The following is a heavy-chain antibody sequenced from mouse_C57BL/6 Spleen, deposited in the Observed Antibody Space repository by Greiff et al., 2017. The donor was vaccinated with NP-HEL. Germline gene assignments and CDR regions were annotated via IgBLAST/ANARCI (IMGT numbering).Heavy chain of an antibody. J-gene: IGHJ1*03. CDR2: LHPSDSDT. Sequence: VQLQQPGAELVKPGASVKVSCKASGYTFTSYWMHWVKQRPGQGLEWIGRLHPSDSDTNYNQKFKGKATLTVDKSSSTAYMQLSSLTSEDSAVYYCAMGGDYGSSYWYFDVWGTGTTVTVSS. CDR3: AMGGDYGSSYWYFDV. CDR1: GYTFTSYW. V-gene: IGHV1-74*01. D-gene: IGHD1-1*01.